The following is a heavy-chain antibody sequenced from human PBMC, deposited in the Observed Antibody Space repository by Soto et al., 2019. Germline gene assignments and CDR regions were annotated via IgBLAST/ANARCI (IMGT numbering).Heavy chain of an antibody. CDR3: ARNYYDSSGYYYSDY. J-gene: IGHJ4*02. CDR2: INPSGGST. Sequence: ASVKVSCKASGYTFTSYYMHWVRQAPGQGLEWMGIINPSGGSTSYAQKFQGRVTMTRDTSTSTVYMELSSLRSEYMAVYYCARNYYDSSGYYYSDYWGQGTLVTVSS. V-gene: IGHV1-46*03. D-gene: IGHD3-22*01. CDR1: GYTFTSYY.